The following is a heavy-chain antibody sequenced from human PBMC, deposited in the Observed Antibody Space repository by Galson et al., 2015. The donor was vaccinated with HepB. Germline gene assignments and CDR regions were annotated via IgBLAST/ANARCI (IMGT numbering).Heavy chain of an antibody. V-gene: IGHV3-30*03. D-gene: IGHD6-19*01. CDR2: VSYDGTNK. CDR3: ARGESIAVTNTLGAPDS. Sequence: SLRLSCAASGFTFSDHYMSWIRRAPGKGLEWVAVVSYDGTNKYYADSVKGRFTISRDNSKKTLHLEMDSLRVEDTAMYYCARGESIAVTNTLGAPDSWGQGTLVSVSS. J-gene: IGHJ4*02. CDR1: GFTFSDHY.